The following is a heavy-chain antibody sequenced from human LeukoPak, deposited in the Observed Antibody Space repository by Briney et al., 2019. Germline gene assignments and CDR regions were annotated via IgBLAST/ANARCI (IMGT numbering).Heavy chain of an antibody. CDR3: ARETQDYGAAFDI. V-gene: IGHV4-61*08. J-gene: IGHJ3*02. D-gene: IGHD4-17*01. Sequence: SETLSLTCTVSGDSISSGGYYWSWIRQHPRKGLEWIGYIYYIGSTSYNPSLKSRVTISVDTSKNQFSLKLSSVTAADTAVYYCARETQDYGAAFDIWGQGTMVTVSS. CDR1: GDSISSGGYY. CDR2: IYYIGST.